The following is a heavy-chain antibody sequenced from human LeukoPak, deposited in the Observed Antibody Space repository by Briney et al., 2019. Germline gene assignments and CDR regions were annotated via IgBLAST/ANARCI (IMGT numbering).Heavy chain of an antibody. V-gene: IGHV3-15*01. CDR2: IKSKTDGGTT. CDR1: GFSFINYA. J-gene: IGHJ6*03. Sequence: GGSLRPSCAASGFSFINYAMSWVRQAPGKGLEWVGRIKSKTDGGTTDYAAPVKGRFTISRDDSKNTLYLQMNSLKTEDTAVYYCTTDPLPDYYYYYYMDVWGKGTTVTVSS. CDR3: TTDPLPDYYYYYYMDV.